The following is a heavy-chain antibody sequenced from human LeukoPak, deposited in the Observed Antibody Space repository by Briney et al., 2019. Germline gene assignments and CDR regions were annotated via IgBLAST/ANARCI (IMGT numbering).Heavy chain of an antibody. D-gene: IGHD5-18*01. J-gene: IGHJ4*02. CDR2: INHSGST. V-gene: IGHV4-34*01. Sequence: SETLSLTCAVYGGSFSGYYWSWIRQPPGKGLEWIGEINHSGSTNYNPSLKSRVTISVDTSKNQFSLKLSSVTAADTAVYYCARSLRIQLWSAWDYWGQGTLVTVSS. CDR1: GGSFSGYY. CDR3: ARSLRIQLWSAWDY.